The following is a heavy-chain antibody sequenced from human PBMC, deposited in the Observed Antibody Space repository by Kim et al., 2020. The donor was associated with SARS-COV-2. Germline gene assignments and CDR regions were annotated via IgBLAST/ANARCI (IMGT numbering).Heavy chain of an antibody. CDR1: GFTFSSYA. CDR2: ISGSGGST. Sequence: GGSLRLSCAASGFTFSSYAMSWVRQAPGKGLEWVSAISGSGGSTYYADSVKGRCTISRDNSKNTLYLQMNSLRAEDTAVYYCAPRGGYCSGGSCLFDYWGQGTLVTVSS. V-gene: IGHV3-23*01. CDR3: APRGGYCSGGSCLFDY. J-gene: IGHJ4*02. D-gene: IGHD2-15*01.